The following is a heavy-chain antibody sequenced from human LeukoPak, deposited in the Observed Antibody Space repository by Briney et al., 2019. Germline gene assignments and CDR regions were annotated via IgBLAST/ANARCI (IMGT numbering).Heavy chain of an antibody. Sequence: PSETLSLTCAVYGGSFSGYYWSWIRQPPGKGLEWIGEINHSGSTNYNPSLKGRVTISVDTSKNQFSLKLSSVTAADTAVYYCARGSVFDYWGQGTLVTVSS. CDR3: ARGSVFDY. J-gene: IGHJ4*02. CDR1: GGSFSGYY. CDR2: INHSGST. V-gene: IGHV4-34*01. D-gene: IGHD5/OR15-5a*01.